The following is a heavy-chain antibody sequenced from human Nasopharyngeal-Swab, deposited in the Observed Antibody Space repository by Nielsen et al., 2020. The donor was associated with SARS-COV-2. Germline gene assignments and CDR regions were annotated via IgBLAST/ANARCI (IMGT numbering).Heavy chain of an antibody. CDR3: AKGGHCGGGSCYSLPYNYYFGMDV. J-gene: IGHJ6*02. D-gene: IGHD2-15*01. CDR1: GFTLSSYA. Sequence: GVLKISCEASGFTLSSYAMTWVRQAPGKGLEWVSGISDNGGSTNYAGSVKGRFTISRDESKNTVYLQMNSLRAEDSAIYYCAKGGHCGGGSCYSLPYNYYFGMDVWGQGTTVTVSS. CDR2: ISDNGGST. V-gene: IGHV3-23*01.